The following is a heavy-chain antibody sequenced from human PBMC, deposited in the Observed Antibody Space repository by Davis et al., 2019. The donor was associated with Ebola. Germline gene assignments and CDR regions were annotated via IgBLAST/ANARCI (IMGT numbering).Heavy chain of an antibody. J-gene: IGHJ5*02. CDR1: GFTFSSYG. Sequence: GGSLRLSCAASGFTFSSYGMHWVRQAPGKGLEWVALISSDGSNKYYVDSVKGRFTISRDNAKNSLYLQMNSLRAEDTAVYYCGLVSSSSWDNWFDPWGQGTLVTVSS. V-gene: IGHV3-30*03. CDR3: GLVSSSSWDNWFDP. D-gene: IGHD6-13*01. CDR2: ISSDGSNK.